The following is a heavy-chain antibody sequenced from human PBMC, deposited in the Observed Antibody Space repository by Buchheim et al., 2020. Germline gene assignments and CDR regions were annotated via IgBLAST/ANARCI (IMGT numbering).Heavy chain of an antibody. Sequence: QVQLQESGPGLVKPSETLSLTCAVYGGSFSGYYWSWIRQPPGKGLEWIGEINHSGSTNYNPSLKSRVTISVDTSKNQFSLKLSSVTAADTAVYYCARVALATNYYDSSGPLDYWGQGTL. J-gene: IGHJ4*02. CDR2: INHSGST. CDR3: ARVALATNYYDSSGPLDY. D-gene: IGHD3-22*01. V-gene: IGHV4-34*01. CDR1: GGSFSGYY.